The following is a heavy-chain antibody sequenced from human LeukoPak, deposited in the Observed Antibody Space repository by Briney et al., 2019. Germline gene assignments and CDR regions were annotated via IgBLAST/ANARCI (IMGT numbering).Heavy chain of an antibody. V-gene: IGHV1-2*02. CDR2: INPNSAGT. D-gene: IGHD5-18*01. J-gene: IGHJ4*02. CDR1: GYTFTGYY. Sequence: ASVKVSCKASGYTFTGYYLHWVRQAPGQGLEWMGWINPNSAGTNYAQKFQGRVTMTGDTFISTAYMELSRLSSDDTAIYYCAGRPDTAMVAIFDYWGQGTLVTVSS. CDR3: AGRPDTAMVAIFDY.